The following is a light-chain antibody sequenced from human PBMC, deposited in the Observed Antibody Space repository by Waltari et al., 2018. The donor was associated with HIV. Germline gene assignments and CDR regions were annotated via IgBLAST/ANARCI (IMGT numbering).Light chain of an antibody. CDR2: GVN. Sequence: QSALTQPPSASGSPGQSVTFSCTGTSRDVGAYNFVSWYQQHPGKAPKLIIYGVNRRPSGCPERVSGAKSGNTASLTASGLQADDEADYYCSSYAGPNHLLFGGGTKLTVL. CDR1: SRDVGAYNF. CDR3: SSYAGPNHLL. J-gene: IGLJ2*01. V-gene: IGLV2-8*01.